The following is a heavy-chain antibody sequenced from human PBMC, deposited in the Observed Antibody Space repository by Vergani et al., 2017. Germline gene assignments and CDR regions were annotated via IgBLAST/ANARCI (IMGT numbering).Heavy chain of an antibody. V-gene: IGHV3-73*02. CDR1: GFTFSGSA. CDR2: IRSKANSYAT. CDR3: AKEGLAVAGMWGSDYYYGMDV. J-gene: IGHJ6*02. Sequence: EVQLVESGGGLVQPGGSLKLSCAASGFTFSGSAMHWVRQASGKGLEWVGRIRSKANSYATAYAASVKGRFTISRDDSKNTLYLQMNSLRAEDTAVYYWAKEGLAVAGMWGSDYYYGMDVWGQGTTVTVSS. D-gene: IGHD6-19*01.